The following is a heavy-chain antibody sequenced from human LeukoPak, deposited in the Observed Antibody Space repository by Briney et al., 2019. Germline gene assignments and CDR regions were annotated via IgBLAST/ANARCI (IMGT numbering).Heavy chain of an antibody. Sequence: PSETLSLTCTVSGYSISSGYYWGWIREPPGKGLEWIGSIYHSGYTYYNPSLMSRVTMSVDTSRNQFSLRLSSVTAADTAVYYCARAGGSYYFDSWGQGTLVTVSS. CDR1: GYSISSGYY. V-gene: IGHV4-38-2*02. D-gene: IGHD1-26*01. CDR2: IYHSGYT. J-gene: IGHJ4*02. CDR3: ARAGGSYYFDS.